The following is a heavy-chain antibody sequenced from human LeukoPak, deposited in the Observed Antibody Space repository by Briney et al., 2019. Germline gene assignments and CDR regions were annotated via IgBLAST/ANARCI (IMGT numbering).Heavy chain of an antibody. J-gene: IGHJ4*02. CDR1: GFTFDDYG. D-gene: IGHD3-3*01. CDR3: VKDSNYDFWSGYYKGFDN. Sequence: PGGSLRLSCAASGFTSGFTFDDYGMNWVPQVPGKGLEWVSGISRDGGRTGYADSVQGRFTISRDNSRNSLHLQMNSLRVEDTAFYYCVKDSNYDFWSGYYKGFDNWGQGTLVTVSS. CDR2: ISRDGGRT. V-gene: IGHV3-20*04.